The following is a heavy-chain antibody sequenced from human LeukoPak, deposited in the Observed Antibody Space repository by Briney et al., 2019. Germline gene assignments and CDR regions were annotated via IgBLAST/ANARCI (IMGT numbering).Heavy chain of an antibody. J-gene: IGHJ6*03. CDR2: ISPHNGKT. CDR3: ARESPPLTTVITKYYQYFMDV. V-gene: IGHV1-18*04. CDR1: GYIFISHG. Sequence: GASVKVSCKASGYIFISHGISWVRQAPGQGLEWMGWISPHNGKTEYAQKFQGRVSMTRDRSTSTAYMELRSLRSDDTAVYYCARESPPLTTVITKYYQYFMDVWGKGTTVTVSS. D-gene: IGHD4-23*01.